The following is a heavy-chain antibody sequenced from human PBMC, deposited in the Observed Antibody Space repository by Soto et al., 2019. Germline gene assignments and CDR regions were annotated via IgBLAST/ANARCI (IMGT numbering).Heavy chain of an antibody. CDR1: GGTFSSYT. CDR2: IIPILGIA. J-gene: IGHJ5*02. V-gene: IGHV1-69*04. Sequence: SVKVSWKASGGTFSSYTISWGRQAPGQGLEGMGRIIPILGIANYAQKFQGRVTITADKSTSTAYMELSSLRSEDTAVYYCARDGETDTAMVTFDPWGQGTLVTVSS. CDR3: ARDGETDTAMVTFDP. D-gene: IGHD5-18*01.